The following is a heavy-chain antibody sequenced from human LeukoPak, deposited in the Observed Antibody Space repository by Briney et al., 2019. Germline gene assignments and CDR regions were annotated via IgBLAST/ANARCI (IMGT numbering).Heavy chain of an antibody. J-gene: IGHJ4*02. D-gene: IGHD3-22*01. Sequence: GRSLRLSCAASGFTFSSYGMHWVRQAPGKGLEWVAVIWYDGSNKYYADSVKGRFTISRDNSKNTLYLQMNSLRAEDTAVYYCAKDRDDSSGYYFYWGQGTLVTVSS. CDR2: IWYDGSNK. CDR1: GFTFSSYG. CDR3: AKDRDDSSGYYFY. V-gene: IGHV3-33*06.